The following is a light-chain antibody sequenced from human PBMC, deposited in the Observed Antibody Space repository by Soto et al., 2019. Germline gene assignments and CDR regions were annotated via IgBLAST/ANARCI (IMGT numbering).Light chain of an antibody. V-gene: IGKV3D-20*01. CDR1: QSISSSR. Sequence: GTLWLSRGGRATLSCGVSQSISSSRLAWYQQKAGLAPRLLIYDASFRAFGIPDRFSGSGSGTGFTLTISSLEPEDIAVAYWLEECKQLVTFGLGTKVEIK. CDR3: LEECKQLVT. CDR2: DAS. J-gene: IGKJ3*01.